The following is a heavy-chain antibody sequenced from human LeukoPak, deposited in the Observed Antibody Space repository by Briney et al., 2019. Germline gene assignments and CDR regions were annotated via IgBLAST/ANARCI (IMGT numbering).Heavy chain of an antibody. J-gene: IGHJ6*02. D-gene: IGHD3-3*01. CDR3: ARDFGQRRDFYYYGLDV. CDR1: GFTFDDYG. V-gene: IGHV3-20*04. Sequence: GESLRLSCAASGFTFDDYGMSWVRQAPGKGLEWVSDINWNGQSTDYADSVKGRFTISRDNAKNSLYLQMNSPRAEDTALYYCARDFGQRRDFYYYGLDVWGQGTTVTVSS. CDR2: INWNGQST.